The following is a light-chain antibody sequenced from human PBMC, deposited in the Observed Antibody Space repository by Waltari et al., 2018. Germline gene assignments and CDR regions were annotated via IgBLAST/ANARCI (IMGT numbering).Light chain of an antibody. CDR3: QQRSNWPVT. V-gene: IGKV3-11*01. Sequence: EIVLTQSPATLSLSPGARATPSRRASQSVSSYLAWYQQKPGQAPRLLIYDASNRATRIPARFSGSGSGTDFTLTISSLEPEDFAVYYCQQRSNWPVTFGPGTKVDIK. CDR2: DAS. CDR1: QSVSSY. J-gene: IGKJ3*01.